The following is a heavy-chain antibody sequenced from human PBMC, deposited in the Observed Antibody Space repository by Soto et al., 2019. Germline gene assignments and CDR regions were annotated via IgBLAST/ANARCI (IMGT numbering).Heavy chain of an antibody. V-gene: IGHV2-5*01. CDR3: TLGYCSSTSCYGDYYYYGMDV. CDR2: IYWNDDK. J-gene: IGHJ6*02. D-gene: IGHD2-2*01. Sequence: SGPTLVKPTQTLTLTCTFSGFSLSTSGVGVGWIRQPPGKALEWLALIYWNDDKRYSPSLKSRLTITKDTSKNQVVLTMTNMDPVDTATYYCTLGYCSSTSCYGDYYYYGMDVWGQGTTVTVSS. CDR1: GFSLSTSGVG.